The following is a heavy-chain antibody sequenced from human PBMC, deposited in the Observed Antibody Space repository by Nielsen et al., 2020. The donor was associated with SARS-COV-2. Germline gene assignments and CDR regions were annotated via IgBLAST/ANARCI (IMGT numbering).Heavy chain of an antibody. Sequence: GGSLRLSCAASGFTFSSYGMHWVRQAPGKGLEWVSYISSSSSTIYYADSVKGRFTISRDNAKNSLYLQMNSLRAEDTAVYYCARDDEDIVVVPAAIGLDYWGQGTLVTVSS. CDR1: GFTFSSYG. D-gene: IGHD2-2*01. J-gene: IGHJ4*02. V-gene: IGHV3-48*01. CDR3: ARDDEDIVVVPAAIGLDY. CDR2: ISSSSSTI.